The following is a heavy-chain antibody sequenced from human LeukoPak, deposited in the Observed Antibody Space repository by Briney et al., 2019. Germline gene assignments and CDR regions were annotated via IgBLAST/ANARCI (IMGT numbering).Heavy chain of an antibody. J-gene: IGHJ5*02. V-gene: IGHV1-2*02. D-gene: IGHD3-10*01. Sequence: GASVKVSCKASGYTFTGYYMHWVRQAPGQGLEWMGWINPNSGGTNYAQKFQGRVTMTRDTSISTVYMELSRLRSDDTAVYYCARAVPPFGGADNNWFDPWGQGTLVTVSS. CDR1: GYTFTGYY. CDR2: INPNSGGT. CDR3: ARAVPPFGGADNNWFDP.